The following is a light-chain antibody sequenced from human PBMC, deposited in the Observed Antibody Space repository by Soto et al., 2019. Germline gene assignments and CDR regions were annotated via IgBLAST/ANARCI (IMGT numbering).Light chain of an antibody. V-gene: IGLV2-8*01. CDR1: SSDVGRYNY. CDR3: NSYAGSDSYV. J-gene: IGLJ1*01. CDR2: GVT. Sequence: QSALTQPPSASGSPGQSVTISCTGTSSDVGRYNYVSWYQQHPGEAPKLIIYGVTKRPSGVPDRFSGSKSGNTASLTVSGLQADEEAYYYCNSYAGSDSYVFGSGTKLTVL.